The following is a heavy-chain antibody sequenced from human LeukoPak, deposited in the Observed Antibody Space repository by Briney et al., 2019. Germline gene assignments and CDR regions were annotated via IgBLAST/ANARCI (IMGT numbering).Heavy chain of an antibody. CDR1: GYTFTSYY. J-gene: IGHJ5*02. CDR2: INPSGGST. Sequence: ASVKVSCRASGYTFTSYYMHWVRQAPGQGLEWMGIINPSGGSTSYAQKFQGRVTMTTDTSTSTAYMELRSLRSDDTAVYYCARGPHCSSTSCYRSWFDPWGQGTLVTVSS. V-gene: IGHV1-46*01. CDR3: ARGPHCSSTSCYRSWFDP. D-gene: IGHD2-2*01.